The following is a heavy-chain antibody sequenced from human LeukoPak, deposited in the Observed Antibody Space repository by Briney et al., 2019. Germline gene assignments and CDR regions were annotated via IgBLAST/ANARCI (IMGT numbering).Heavy chain of an antibody. CDR2: ISSSGSTI. CDR1: GFTFSSYE. V-gene: IGHV3-48*03. J-gene: IGHJ6*03. CDR3: ARVVSDCSSTSCYFGYYYYYMDV. D-gene: IGHD2-2*01. Sequence: PGGSLRLSCAASGFTFSSYEMNWVRQAPGKGLEWVSYISSSGSTIYYADSVKGRFTISRDNAKNSLYLQMNSLRAEDTAVYYCARVVSDCSSTSCYFGYYYYYMDVWGKGTTVTISS.